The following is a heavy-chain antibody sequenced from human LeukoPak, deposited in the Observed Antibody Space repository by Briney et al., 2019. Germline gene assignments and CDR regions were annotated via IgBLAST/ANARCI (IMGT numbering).Heavy chain of an antibody. J-gene: IGHJ4*02. Sequence: GASVKVSCKASGGTFSSYAISWVRQAPGQGLEWMGGIIPIFGTANYAQKFQGRVTITADESTSTAYMELSSLRSEDTAVYYCARDRGSGYSYGYADYWGQGTLVTVSS. CDR3: ARDRGSGYSYGYADY. D-gene: IGHD5-18*01. CDR1: GGTFSSYA. V-gene: IGHV1-69*13. CDR2: IIPIFGTA.